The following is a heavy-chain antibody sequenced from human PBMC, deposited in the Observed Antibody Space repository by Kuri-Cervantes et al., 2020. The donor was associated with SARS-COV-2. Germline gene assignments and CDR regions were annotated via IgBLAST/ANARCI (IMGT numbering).Heavy chain of an antibody. CDR2: IYSSGTT. CDR1: GGSISSYY. CDR3: ARGGSGAAALFGY. V-gene: IGHV4-4*07. D-gene: IGHD3-3*01. Sequence: SETLSLTCNVSGGSISSYYWSWIRQPAGKGLEWIGRIYSSGTTRYSPSLTSRVTMSVDTPKNQFSLKLSSVTAADTAVYYCARGGSGAAALFGYWGQGTLVTVSS. J-gene: IGHJ4*02.